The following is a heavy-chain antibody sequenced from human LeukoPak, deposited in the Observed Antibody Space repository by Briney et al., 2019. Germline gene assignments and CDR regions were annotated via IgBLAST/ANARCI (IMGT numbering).Heavy chain of an antibody. V-gene: IGHV3-48*04. J-gene: IGHJ4*02. CDR3: ARALLRFGREDDC. CDR2: ISSSSSTI. Sequence: GGSLRLSCAASGFTFSSYSMNWVRQAPGKGLEWVSYISSSSSTIYYADSVKGRFTISRDNAKNSLYLQMNSLSAEDTAVYYCARALLRFGREDDCWGQGTLVTVSS. CDR1: GFTFSSYS. D-gene: IGHD3-10*01.